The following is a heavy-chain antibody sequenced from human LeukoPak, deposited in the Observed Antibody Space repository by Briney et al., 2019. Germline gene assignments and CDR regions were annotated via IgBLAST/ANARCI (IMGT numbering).Heavy chain of an antibody. CDR1: GFTFSSYC. D-gene: IGHD3-10*01. Sequence: GGFLRLSCAASGFTFSSYCMTWVRQAPGMGLEWVSYISGNSSTIYYADSVKGRFTISRDNAKNSLYLQMNSLRAEDTAFYYCARDRWFGESLPAHFEYWGQGTLVTVSS. J-gene: IGHJ4*02. CDR2: ISGNSSTI. CDR3: ARDRWFGESLPAHFEY. V-gene: IGHV3-48*01.